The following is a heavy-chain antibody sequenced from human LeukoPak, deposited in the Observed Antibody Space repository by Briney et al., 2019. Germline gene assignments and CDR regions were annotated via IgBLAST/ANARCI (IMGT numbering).Heavy chain of an antibody. J-gene: IGHJ4*02. CDR3: AKESSGGWYFDY. D-gene: IGHD6-19*01. CDR2: IPASGGST. Sequence: GGSLRLSCAASGFTFSSNVMIWVRQAPGKGLEWVSSIPASGGSTYYADSVKGRFTISRDNSKNSLYLQMNSLRAEDTAVYYCAKESSGGWYFDYWGQGTLVTVSS. CDR1: GFTFSSNV. V-gene: IGHV3-23*01.